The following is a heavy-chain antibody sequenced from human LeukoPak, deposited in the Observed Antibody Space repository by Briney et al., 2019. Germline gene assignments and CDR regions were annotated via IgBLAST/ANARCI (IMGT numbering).Heavy chain of an antibody. V-gene: IGHV3-74*03. CDR1: GFTFSSAW. J-gene: IGHJ4*02. CDR3: VRDRVGPDY. CDR2: ITDDATT. D-gene: IGHD1-26*01. Sequence: GGSLRLSCAASGFTFSSAWMHWVRQAPGTGLVWVSRITDDATTAYADSVRGRFTISRDNAKNILYLQMNSLRAEDTAVYYCVRDRVGPDYWGQGTLVTVSS.